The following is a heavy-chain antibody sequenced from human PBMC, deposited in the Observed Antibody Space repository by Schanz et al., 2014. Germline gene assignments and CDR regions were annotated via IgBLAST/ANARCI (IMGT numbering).Heavy chain of an antibody. J-gene: IGHJ4*02. V-gene: IGHV1-69*09. Sequence: QVQLVQSGAEVKNPGASVKVSCKASGYTFINSDINWVRQAAGQGLEWMGKIIPILGMENYAQKFQGRVTITADISTSTAYMDLSSLRSDDTAVYYCARDRDQWDGNFCDFWGQGTLVTVSS. D-gene: IGHD1-26*01. CDR1: GYTFINSD. CDR2: IIPILGME. CDR3: ARDRDQWDGNFCDF.